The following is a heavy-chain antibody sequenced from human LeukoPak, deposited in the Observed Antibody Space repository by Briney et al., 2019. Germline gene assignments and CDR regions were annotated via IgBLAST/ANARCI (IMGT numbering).Heavy chain of an antibody. CDR1: GYTFTGYY. Sequence: ASVKVSCKASGYTFTGYYMHWVRQAPGQGLAWMGWINPNSCGTNYAHKLQGRVTNPRDTSINTAYMAPSRLRSDETAGYYFAREAAGTTTSSNWFDPWGQGTLVTVSS. J-gene: IGHJ5*02. V-gene: IGHV1-2*02. CDR2: INPNSCGT. D-gene: IGHD1-7*01. CDR3: AREAAGTTTSSNWFDP.